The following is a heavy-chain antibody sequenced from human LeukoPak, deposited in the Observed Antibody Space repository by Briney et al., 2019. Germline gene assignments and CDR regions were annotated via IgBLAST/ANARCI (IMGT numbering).Heavy chain of an antibody. CDR1: GYTFTSYG. D-gene: IGHD3-10*01. CDR2: ISAYNGNT. V-gene: IGHV1-18*01. Sequence: ASVKVSCKASGYTFTSYGISWVRQASGQGLEWMGWISAYNGNTNYAQKLQGRVTMTTDTSTSTAYMELRSLRSDDTAVYYCARDLDLNLLVHFDYWGQGTLVTVSS. J-gene: IGHJ4*02. CDR3: ARDLDLNLLVHFDY.